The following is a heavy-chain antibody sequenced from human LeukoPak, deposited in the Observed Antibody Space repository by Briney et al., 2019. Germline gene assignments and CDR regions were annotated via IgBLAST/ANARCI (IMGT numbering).Heavy chain of an antibody. Sequence: SETLSLTCAVYGGSFSGYYWSWIRQPPGKGLEWIGEINHSGSTNYNPSLKSRVTISVDTSKNQFSLKLSSVTAADTAVYYCARKVGSSLFTNYYFDYWGQGTLVTVSS. J-gene: IGHJ4*02. V-gene: IGHV4-34*01. CDR2: INHSGST. CDR3: ARKVGSSLFTNYYFDY. D-gene: IGHD6-13*01. CDR1: GGSFSGYY.